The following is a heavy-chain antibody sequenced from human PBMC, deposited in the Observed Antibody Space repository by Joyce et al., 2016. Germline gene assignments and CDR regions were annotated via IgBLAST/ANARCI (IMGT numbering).Heavy chain of an antibody. V-gene: IGHV3-33*01. J-gene: IGHJ4*02. CDR2: IWYDGSNK. Sequence: QVQLVESGGGVVQPGRSLRLSREASGFIFGSYGMHWVRQAPGKGLEWVAMIWYDGSNKNYAESVKGRFTISRDNSVNTLYLQMNSLKVEDSGIYYCARDRRTMMTTLGYWGQGILVTVSS. CDR1: GFIFGSYG. CDR3: ARDRRTMMTTLGY. D-gene: IGHD3-22*01.